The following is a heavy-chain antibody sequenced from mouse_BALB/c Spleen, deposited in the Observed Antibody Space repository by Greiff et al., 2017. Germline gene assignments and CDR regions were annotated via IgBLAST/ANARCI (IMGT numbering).Heavy chain of an antibody. CDR3: ARARSTMITTMDY. CDR1: GFTFSDYY. V-gene: IGHV5-4*02. D-gene: IGHD2-4*01. CDR2: ISDGGSYT. Sequence: EVQRVESGGGLVKPGGSLKLSCAASGFTFSDYYMYWVRQTPEKRLEWVATISDGGSYTYYPDSVKGRFTISRDNAKNNLYLQMSSLKSEDTAMYYCARARSTMITTMDYWGQGTSVTVSS. J-gene: IGHJ4*01.